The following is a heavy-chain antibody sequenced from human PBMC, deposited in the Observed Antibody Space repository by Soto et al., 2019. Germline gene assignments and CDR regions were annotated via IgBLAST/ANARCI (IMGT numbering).Heavy chain of an antibody. J-gene: IGHJ6*02. CDR2: IIPIFGTA. V-gene: IGHV1-69*01. Sequence: QVQLVQSGAEVKKPGSSVKVSCKASGGTFSSYAISWVRQAPGQGLEWMGGIIPIFGTANYAQKFQGRVTITADESTSTAYMELSSRRSEDTAVYYCARRYSGYDLDYYYYYGMDVWGQGTTVTVSS. CDR3: ARRYSGYDLDYYYYYGMDV. CDR1: GGTFSSYA. D-gene: IGHD5-12*01.